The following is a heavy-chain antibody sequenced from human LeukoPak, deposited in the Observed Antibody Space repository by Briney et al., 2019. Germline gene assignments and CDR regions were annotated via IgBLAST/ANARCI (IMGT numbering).Heavy chain of an antibody. D-gene: IGHD6-13*01. CDR2: ISSSSTYI. J-gene: IGHJ4*02. CDR3: ARERGAGLSSSWIDY. V-gene: IGHV3-21*01. Sequence: GGSLRLSCAASGFTFSSYSLHWVRQAPGKGLEWVSSISSSSTYIYYADSLKGRFTISRDNAKNSLYLQMNSLRVDDTAVYYCARERGAGLSSSWIDYWGQGTLVTVTS. CDR1: GFTFSSYS.